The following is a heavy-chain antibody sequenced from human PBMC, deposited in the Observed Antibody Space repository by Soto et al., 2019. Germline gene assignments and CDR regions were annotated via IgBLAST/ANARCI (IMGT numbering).Heavy chain of an antibody. J-gene: IGHJ6*04. CDR2: IIPIFGTA. CDR1: GGTFSSYA. Sequence: SVKVSCKASGGTFSSYAISWVRQAPGQGLEWMGGIIPIFGTANYAQKFQGRVTITADESTSTAYMELSSLRSEDTAVYYCARESGYYDILTGYYKPYYYYGIHVWGEGTPPTVSS. D-gene: IGHD3-9*01. CDR3: ARESGYYDILTGYYKPYYYYGIHV. V-gene: IGHV1-69*13.